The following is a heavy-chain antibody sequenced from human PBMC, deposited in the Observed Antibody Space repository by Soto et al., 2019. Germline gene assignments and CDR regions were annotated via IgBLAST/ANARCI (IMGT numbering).Heavy chain of an antibody. CDR3: ARGRIAARLDAFDI. CDR1: GGTFSSYS. J-gene: IGHJ3*02. CDR2: IIPIFGTA. D-gene: IGHD6-6*01. V-gene: IGHV1-69*13. Sequence: VKVSCKASGGTFSSYSISWVRQAPGQGLEWMGGIIPIFGTANYAQKFQGRVTITADESTSTAYMELSSLRSEDTAVYYCARGRIAARLDAFDIWGPGALLTV.